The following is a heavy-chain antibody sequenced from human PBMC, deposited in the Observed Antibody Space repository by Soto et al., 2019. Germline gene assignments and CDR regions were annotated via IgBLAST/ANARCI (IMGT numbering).Heavy chain of an antibody. D-gene: IGHD3-22*01. J-gene: IGHJ4*02. CDR3: ARDQVLLRYGYSEY. CDR2: IGNDPSYL. Sequence: EVQLVESGGGLVKPGGSLRLSCEASGFSFSRHSMNWVRQAPGKGLEWVSSIGNDPSYLYYAGSVKGRFTISRDNAKNSLYLQMNSLRVEDTAVYYCARDQVLLRYGYSEYWGQGTPVTVSS. V-gene: IGHV3-21*06. CDR1: GFSFSRHS.